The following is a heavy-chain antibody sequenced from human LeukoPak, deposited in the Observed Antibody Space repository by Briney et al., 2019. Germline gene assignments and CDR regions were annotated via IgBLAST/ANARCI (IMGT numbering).Heavy chain of an antibody. CDR2: ISAYNGNT. D-gene: IGHD1-26*01. Sequence: ASVKVSCKASGYTFTSYGISWVRQAPGQGLEWMGWISAYNGNTNYAQKLQGRVTMTTDTSTSTAYMELRSLRSDDTAVYYCARDEYSGSYYPSVSDYWGQGTLVTVSS. CDR3: ARDEYSGSYYPSVSDY. J-gene: IGHJ4*02. V-gene: IGHV1-18*01. CDR1: GYTFTSYG.